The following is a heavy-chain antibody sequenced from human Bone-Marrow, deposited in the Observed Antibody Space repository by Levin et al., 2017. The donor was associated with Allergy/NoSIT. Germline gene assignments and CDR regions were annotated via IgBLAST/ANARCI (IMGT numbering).Heavy chain of an antibody. Sequence: SQTLSLTCTVSGGSIRNFYWSWIRPPPGKRLEWIGYIYYSGSTNYNPSLQSRVTISVDTSKNQFSLKLTSVTAADTAVYYCARITHDDDGSSDYDTGYYFDFWGQGALVTVSS. D-gene: IGHD3-22*01. CDR2: IYYSGST. J-gene: IGHJ4*02. V-gene: IGHV4-59*01. CDR3: ARITHDDDGSSDYDTGYYFDF. CDR1: GGSIRNFY.